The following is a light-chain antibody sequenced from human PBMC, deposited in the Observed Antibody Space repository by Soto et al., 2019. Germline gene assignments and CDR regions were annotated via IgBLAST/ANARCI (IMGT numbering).Light chain of an antibody. J-gene: IGKJ5*01. CDR3: QQYYNWPPIT. CDR2: GAS. Sequence: EIVMRQAPATLSVSPGERATLSCRASQSVSSNLAWYQQKPGQAPRLLIYGASTRATGIPARFSGSGSGTEFTLTIGSLQSEDFAVYYCQQYYNWPPITFGQGTRLEIK. CDR1: QSVSSN. V-gene: IGKV3D-15*01.